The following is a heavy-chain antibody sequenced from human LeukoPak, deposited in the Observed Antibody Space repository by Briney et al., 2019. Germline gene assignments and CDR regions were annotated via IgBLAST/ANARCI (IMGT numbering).Heavy chain of an antibody. CDR2: INWNGDST. J-gene: IGHJ4*02. Sequence: GGSLRLSCAASGFTFDDYGMSWVRQGPGKGLEWVSGINWNGDSTGYADSVKGRFTISRDNSKNTLYLQMNSLRAEDTAVYYCAKDRNRDYYGSGVFDYWGQGTLVTVSS. CDR3: AKDRNRDYYGSGVFDY. V-gene: IGHV3-20*04. D-gene: IGHD3-10*01. CDR1: GFTFDDYG.